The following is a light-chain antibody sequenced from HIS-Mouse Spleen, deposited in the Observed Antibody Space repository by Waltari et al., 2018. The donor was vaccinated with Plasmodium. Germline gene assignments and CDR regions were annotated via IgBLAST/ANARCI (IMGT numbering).Light chain of an antibody. Sequence: QSALPQTAAVSGSPGQPLTISSTRTSSDVGRYNLVTCYQQHPGKAPKLMIYEGSKRPSGVSNRFSGSKSGNTASLTISGLQAEDEADYYCCSYAGSSTYVFGTGTKVTVL. J-gene: IGLJ1*01. CDR2: EGS. CDR3: CSYAGSSTYV. V-gene: IGLV2-23*01. CDR1: SSDVGRYNL.